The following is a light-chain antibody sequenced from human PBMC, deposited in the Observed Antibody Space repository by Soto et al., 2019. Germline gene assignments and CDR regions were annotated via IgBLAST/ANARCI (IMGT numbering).Light chain of an antibody. CDR3: QQYGSSPIT. V-gene: IGKV3-20*01. CDR1: QSVSSN. CDR2: GAS. J-gene: IGKJ5*01. Sequence: EIVMTQSPATLSVSPGESATLSCRASQSVSSNLAWHQQKPGQAPRLLIYGASSRATGIPDRFSGSGSGTDFTLTISRLEPEDFAVYYCQQYGSSPITFGQGTRLEI.